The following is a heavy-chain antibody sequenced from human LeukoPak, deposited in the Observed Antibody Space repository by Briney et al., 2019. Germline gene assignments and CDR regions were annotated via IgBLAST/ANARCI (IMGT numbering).Heavy chain of an antibody. CDR1: GYTFTSYG. J-gene: IGHJ4*02. CDR2: ISAYNGNT. CDR3: ARDGAGTTPFDY. Sequence: ASVKVSCKASGYTFTSYGISWLRQAPGQALAWMGWISAYNGNTNYAQKLQGRVTMTTDTSTSTAYMELRSLRSDDTAVYYCARDGAGTTPFDYWGQGTLVTGPS. D-gene: IGHD1-7*01. V-gene: IGHV1-18*01.